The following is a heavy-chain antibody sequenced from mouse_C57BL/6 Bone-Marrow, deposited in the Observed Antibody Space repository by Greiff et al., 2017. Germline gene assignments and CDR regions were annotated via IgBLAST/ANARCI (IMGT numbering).Heavy chain of an antibody. CDR2: IYPRSGNT. CDR1: GYTFTSYG. CDR3: GRYYYYGSSLFAY. V-gene: IGHV1-81*01. Sequence: QVQLKQSGAELARPGAPVKLSCKASGYTFTSYGISWVKQRTGQGLEWIGEIYPRSGNTYYNEKFKGKATLTADKSSSTAYMELRSLTSEDSAVYFCGRYYYYGSSLFAYWGQGTLVTVSA. J-gene: IGHJ3*01. D-gene: IGHD1-1*01.